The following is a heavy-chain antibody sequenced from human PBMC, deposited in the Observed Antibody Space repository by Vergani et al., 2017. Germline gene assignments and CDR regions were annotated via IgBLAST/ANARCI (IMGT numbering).Heavy chain of an antibody. D-gene: IGHD6-13*01. CDR2: INPSGGST. CDR3: ARDSRPRIAAADAQDYGMDV. Sequence: QVQLVQSGAEVKKPGASVKVSCKASGYTFTSYYMHWVRQAPGQGLEWMGIINPSGGSTSYAQKFQGRVTMTRDTSTSTVYMELSSLRSEDTAVYYCARDSRPRIAAADAQDYGMDVWGQGTTVTVSS. V-gene: IGHV1-46*01. CDR1: GYTFTSYY. J-gene: IGHJ6*02.